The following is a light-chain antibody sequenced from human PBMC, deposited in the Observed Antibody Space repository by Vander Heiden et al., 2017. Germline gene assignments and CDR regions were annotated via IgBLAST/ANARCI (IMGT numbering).Light chain of an antibody. CDR3: QRYGSSPPIT. CDR1: QSVSSNF. V-gene: IGKV3-20*01. CDR2: GAS. Sequence: EIVLTQSPGTLSLSPGERATLSWRASQSVSSNFLAWYQHRSGQAPRLLVYGASIRATGIPDRFSGSGSGTDFTLTINRLEPEDFAVYYCQRYGSSPPITFGPGTKVEIK. J-gene: IGKJ3*01.